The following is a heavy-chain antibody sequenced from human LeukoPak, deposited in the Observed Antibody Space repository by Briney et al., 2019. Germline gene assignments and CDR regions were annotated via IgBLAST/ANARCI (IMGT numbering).Heavy chain of an antibody. CDR3: AKDHHEGFH. CDR1: GFTFSNYG. CDR2: IRYDGSNK. V-gene: IGHV3-30*02. Sequence: PGGSLRLSCAASGFTFSNYGMHWVRRAPGKGLEWVAFIRYDGSNKYYADSVEGRFTISRDNSKNTLYLQMNSLRAEDTAVYYCAKDHHEGFHWGQGTLVTVSS. J-gene: IGHJ4*02.